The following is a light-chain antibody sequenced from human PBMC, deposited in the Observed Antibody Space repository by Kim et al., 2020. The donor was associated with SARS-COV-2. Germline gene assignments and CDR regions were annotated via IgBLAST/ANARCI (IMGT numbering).Light chain of an antibody. J-gene: IGKJ2*01. CDR2: GAS. Sequence: SLSPGERATLSCRASQSVSSSYLAWYQQKPGQAPRLLIYGASSMATGIPDRFSGSGSGTDFTLTISRLEPEDFAVYYCQQYGSPYTFGQGTKLEI. V-gene: IGKV3-20*01. CDR3: QQYGSPYT. CDR1: QSVSSSY.